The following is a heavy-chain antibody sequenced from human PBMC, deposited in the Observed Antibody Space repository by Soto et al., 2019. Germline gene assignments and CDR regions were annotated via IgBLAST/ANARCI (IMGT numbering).Heavy chain of an antibody. J-gene: IGHJ6*03. Sequence: GGSLRLSCAASGFTFSSYWMHWVRQAPGKGLVWVSRINSDGSSTSYADSVKGRFTISRDNAKNTLYLQMNSLRAEDTAVYFCALRYCSRATCPPLNSYFYMDVWGKGTTVTVSS. CDR2: INSDGSST. CDR1: GFTFSSYW. D-gene: IGHD2-2*01. V-gene: IGHV3-74*01. CDR3: ALRYCSRATCPPLNSYFYMDV.